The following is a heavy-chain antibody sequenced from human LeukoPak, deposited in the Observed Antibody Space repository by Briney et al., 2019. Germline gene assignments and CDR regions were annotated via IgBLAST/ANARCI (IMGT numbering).Heavy chain of an antibody. V-gene: IGHV3-64*01. CDR2: ISSNGGST. D-gene: IGHD1-26*01. Sequence: GGSLRLSCAASGFTFSSYAMHWVRQAPAKGLEYVSAISSNGGSTYYANSVKGRFTISRDNSKNKLYLQMGSLRAEDMAVYYCARSSGSYIGDVDYWGQGTLVTVSS. J-gene: IGHJ4*02. CDR1: GFTFSSYA. CDR3: ARSSGSYIGDVDY.